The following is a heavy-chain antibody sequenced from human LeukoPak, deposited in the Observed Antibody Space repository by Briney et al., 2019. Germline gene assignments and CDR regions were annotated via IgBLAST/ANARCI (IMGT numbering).Heavy chain of an antibody. Sequence: PGGSLRLSCAASGFTSDDYAMHWVRQAPGKGLEWVSGISWNSGSIGYADSVKGRFTISRDNAKNSLYLQMNSLRAEDTAVYYCARDKITVTMHGDYWGQGTLVTVSS. CDR1: GFTSDDYA. V-gene: IGHV3-9*02. J-gene: IGHJ4*02. D-gene: IGHD4-17*01. CDR3: ARDKITVTMHGDY. CDR2: ISWNSGSI.